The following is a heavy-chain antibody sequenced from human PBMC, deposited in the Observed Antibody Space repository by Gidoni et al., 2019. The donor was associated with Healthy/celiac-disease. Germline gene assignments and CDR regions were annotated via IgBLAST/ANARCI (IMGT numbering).Heavy chain of an antibody. CDR1: GYSISSGYY. Sequence: QVQLQESGPGLVKPSETLSLTCAVSGYSISSGYYWGWIRQPPGKGLEWIGSIYHSGSTYYNPSFKRRVTISVDTSKNHFSLKLSSVTAADTAVYYCARGFGVVIIGGDYWGQGTLVTVSS. V-gene: IGHV4-38-2*01. J-gene: IGHJ4*02. D-gene: IGHD3-3*01. CDR3: ARGFGVVIIGGDY. CDR2: IYHSGST.